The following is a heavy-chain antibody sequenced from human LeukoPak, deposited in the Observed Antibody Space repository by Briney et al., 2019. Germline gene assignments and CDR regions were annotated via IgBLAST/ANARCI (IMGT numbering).Heavy chain of an antibody. D-gene: IGHD6-19*01. J-gene: IGHJ4*02. Sequence: SETLSLTCAVYGGSFSGYYWSWIRQPPGKGLEWIGEINHSGSTDYNPSLKSRVTISVDTSKNQFSLKLSSVTPEDTAVYYCAREDSSGCLDYWGQGTLVTVSS. CDR1: GGSFSGYY. CDR2: INHSGST. V-gene: IGHV4-34*01. CDR3: AREDSSGCLDY.